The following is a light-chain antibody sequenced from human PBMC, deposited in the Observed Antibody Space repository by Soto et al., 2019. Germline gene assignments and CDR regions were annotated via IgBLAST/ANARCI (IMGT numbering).Light chain of an antibody. Sequence: EIQMTQFPSTLSASLGGRATLSCRASQSISDWLAWYQQKPGKVPQLLIYGASRLESGVPSRFSGRGSGTEFTLTISSLQPDDFATYYCQQYTSYPWTFGQGTKVDIK. V-gene: IGKV1-5*01. J-gene: IGKJ1*01. CDR2: GAS. CDR3: QQYTSYPWT. CDR1: QSISDW.